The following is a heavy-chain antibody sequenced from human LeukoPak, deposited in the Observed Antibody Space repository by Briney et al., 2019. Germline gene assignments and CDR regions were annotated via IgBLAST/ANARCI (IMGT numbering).Heavy chain of an antibody. Sequence: PSETLSLTCTVSGGSISSYYWSWIRQPPGKGLEWIRYIYYSGSTNYNPSLKSRVTISVDTSKNQFSLKLSSVTAADTAVYYCARLSYYDILTGYPNPSFDYWGQGTLVTVSS. V-gene: IGHV4-59*08. CDR1: GGSISSYY. CDR2: IYYSGST. CDR3: ARLSYYDILTGYPNPSFDY. D-gene: IGHD3-9*01. J-gene: IGHJ4*02.